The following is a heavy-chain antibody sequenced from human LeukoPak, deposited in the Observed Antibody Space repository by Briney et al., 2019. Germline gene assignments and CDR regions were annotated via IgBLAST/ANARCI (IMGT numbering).Heavy chain of an antibody. V-gene: IGHV3-21*01. CDR2: ISTSSRYI. D-gene: IGHD2-2*01. J-gene: IGHJ5*02. CDR3: ARADCSGSTCYLRRSWFDP. Sequence: GGSLRLSCAASGLTFSSFDMNWVRQAPGKGLEWVSSISTSSRYIYYRDSVKGRFTISRDDAKNSLYLQMNSLRVEDTAVYYCARADCSGSTCYLRRSWFDPWGQGTLVTVSS. CDR1: GLTFSSFD.